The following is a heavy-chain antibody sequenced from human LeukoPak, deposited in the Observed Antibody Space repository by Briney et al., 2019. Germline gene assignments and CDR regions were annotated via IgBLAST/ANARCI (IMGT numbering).Heavy chain of an antibody. CDR2: ISWNRGSI. CDR3: ARPPILRGYGYYFDY. CDR1: GFTFDDYA. Sequence: GGSLRLSCAASGFTFDDYAMHWVRQAPGKGLEWVSGISWNRGSIGYADSVKGRFTISRDNAKNSLYLQMNSLRAEDTALYYCARPPILRGYGYYFDYWGQGTLVTVSS. D-gene: IGHD4-17*01. V-gene: IGHV3-9*01. J-gene: IGHJ4*02.